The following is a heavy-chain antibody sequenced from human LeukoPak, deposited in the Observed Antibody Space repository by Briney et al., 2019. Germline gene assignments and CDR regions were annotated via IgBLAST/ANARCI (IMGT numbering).Heavy chain of an antibody. CDR1: GDSVSSNSAS. J-gene: IGHJ5*02. CDR2: TYYRSKWSH. Sequence: SQTLSPTCAISGDSVSSNSASWNWIRQSPSRGLEWLGRTYYRSKWSHDYAPSVESRITINPDTSNNRFSLQLNSVTPEDTAVYYCARDANSGYEWGPFDPWGQGTLVTVSS. V-gene: IGHV6-1*01. CDR3: ARDANSGYEWGPFDP. D-gene: IGHD5-12*01.